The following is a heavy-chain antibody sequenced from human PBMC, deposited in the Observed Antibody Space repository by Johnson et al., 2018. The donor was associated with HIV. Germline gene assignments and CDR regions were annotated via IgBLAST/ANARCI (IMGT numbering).Heavy chain of an antibody. J-gene: IGHJ3*02. CDR3: AKWRIIYAFDI. CDR1: GFTFDDYG. V-gene: IGHV3-7*01. CDR2: IKQDGSEK. D-gene: IGHD2-8*01. Sequence: VQLVESGGGVVWPGGSLRLSCAASGFTFDDYGMSWVRQAPGKGLEWVANIKQDGSEKYYADSVKGRFTISRDNSKNTLYLQMNSLRAEDTAVYYCAKWRIIYAFDIWGQGTMVTVSS.